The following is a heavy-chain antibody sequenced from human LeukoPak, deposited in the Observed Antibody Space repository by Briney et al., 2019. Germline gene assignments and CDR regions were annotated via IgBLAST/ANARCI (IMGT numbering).Heavy chain of an antibody. J-gene: IGHJ3*02. D-gene: IGHD3-10*01. Sequence: GGSLRLSCAASGFTFSSYSMNWVRRAPGKGLEWVSYISSSSTIYYADSVKGRFTISRDNAKNSLYLQMNSLRAEDTAVYYCASGAYYYGSGSYSDAFDIWGQGTMVTVSS. CDR2: ISSSSTI. CDR3: ASGAYYYGSGSYSDAFDI. CDR1: GFTFSSYS. V-gene: IGHV3-48*04.